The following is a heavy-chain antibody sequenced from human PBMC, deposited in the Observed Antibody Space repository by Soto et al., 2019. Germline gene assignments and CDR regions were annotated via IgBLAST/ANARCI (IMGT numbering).Heavy chain of an antibody. Sequence: EVQLVESGGGLVQPGGSLRLSCAAPGFTFRGYSMNWVRQAPGKGLEWVSYISSSSSTIYYADSVKVRFTISRDNAKNSLYLQMNSLRDEDTAVYYCARDIGCSGGSCYYYGMDVWGQGTTVTVSS. CDR1: GFTFRGYS. CDR2: ISSSSSTI. V-gene: IGHV3-48*02. CDR3: ARDIGCSGGSCYYYGMDV. J-gene: IGHJ6*02. D-gene: IGHD2-15*01.